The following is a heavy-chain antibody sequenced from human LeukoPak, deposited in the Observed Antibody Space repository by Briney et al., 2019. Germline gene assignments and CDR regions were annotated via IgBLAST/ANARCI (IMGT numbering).Heavy chain of an antibody. Sequence: KSSETLSLTCIISGGSISSSTYYWGWIRQPPGKGLEWIGTIYYSGNTYYNPSLKSRVTISVDTSKNQFSLKLSSVTAADTAVYYCARRPLNYYCSGGSCYLRGSFDYWGQGTLVTVSS. CDR1: GGSISSSTYY. D-gene: IGHD2-15*01. CDR2: IYYSGNT. V-gene: IGHV4-39*07. CDR3: ARRPLNYYCSGGSCYLRGSFDY. J-gene: IGHJ4*02.